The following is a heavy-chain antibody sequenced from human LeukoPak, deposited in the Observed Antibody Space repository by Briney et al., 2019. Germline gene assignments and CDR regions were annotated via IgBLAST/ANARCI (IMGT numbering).Heavy chain of an antibody. Sequence: SETLSLTCGIYGGSFSGYYWSWIRQPPGKGLEWIGEINPSGSTNYNPSLKSRVTTSVDTSKNQFSLKLSSVTAADTAVYYRARRGSYSSPQVYWGQGTLVIVSS. V-gene: IGHV4-34*01. CDR3: ARRGSYSSPQVY. CDR2: INPSGST. CDR1: GGSFSGYY. D-gene: IGHD6-13*01. J-gene: IGHJ4*02.